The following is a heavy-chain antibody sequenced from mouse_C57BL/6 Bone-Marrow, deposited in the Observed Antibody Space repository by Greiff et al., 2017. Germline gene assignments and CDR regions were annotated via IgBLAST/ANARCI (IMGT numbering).Heavy chain of an antibody. Sequence: VKLQESGPGLVAPSQSLSITCTVSGFSLTSYGVHWVRQPPGKGLEWLVVIWSDGSTTYNSALKSRLSISKDNSKSQVFLKMNSLQTDDTAMYYCARHAPITTVVANYAMDYWGQGTSVTVSS. CDR3: ARHAPITTVVANYAMDY. J-gene: IGHJ4*01. CDR2: IWSDGST. CDR1: GFSLTSYG. D-gene: IGHD1-1*01. V-gene: IGHV2-6-1*01.